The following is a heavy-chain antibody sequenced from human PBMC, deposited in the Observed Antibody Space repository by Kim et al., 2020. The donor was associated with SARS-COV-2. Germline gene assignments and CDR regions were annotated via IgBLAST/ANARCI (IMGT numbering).Heavy chain of an antibody. CDR2: IYYSGST. Sequence: SETLSLTCTVSGGSISSSSYYWGWIRQPPGKGLEWIGSIYYSGSTYYNPYLKSRVTISVDTSKNQFSLKLSSVTAADTAVYYCARHRSSETLWFGDSNWFDPWGQGTLVTVSS. J-gene: IGHJ5*02. D-gene: IGHD3-10*01. CDR1: GGSISSSSYY. V-gene: IGHV4-39*01. CDR3: ARHRSSETLWFGDSNWFDP.